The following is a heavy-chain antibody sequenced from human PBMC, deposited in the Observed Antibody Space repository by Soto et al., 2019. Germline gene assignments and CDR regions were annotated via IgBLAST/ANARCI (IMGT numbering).Heavy chain of an antibody. J-gene: IGHJ4*02. V-gene: IGHV3-23*01. Sequence: EVQLLESGGGLVQPGGSLRLSCAASGFTFSNFAMTWVRQAPGEGLEYVSTISGGGGTAFYVDAVKGRFTISRDNSKNTLYLQMNSLRAEDTAMYYCAKGGVIGTRVPEFWGQGTLVSVSS. CDR2: ISGGGGTA. CDR1: GFTFSNFA. CDR3: AKGGVIGTRVPEF. D-gene: IGHD2-8*01.